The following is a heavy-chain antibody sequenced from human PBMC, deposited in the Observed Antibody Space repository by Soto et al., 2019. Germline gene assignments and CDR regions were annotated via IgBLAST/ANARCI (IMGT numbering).Heavy chain of an antibody. V-gene: IGHV4-31*03. CDR1: GASISSGGFY. CDR3: ARVSAAGTRWFDS. CDR2: IDYRGST. J-gene: IGHJ5*01. D-gene: IGHD6-13*01. Sequence: QVQLQESGPGLVQPSQTLSLTCTVSGASISSGGFYWSWIRQFPGKGLEWIGYIDYRGSTFYNPSLKSRATISRDTSKSQVSLNVNSVTAADTAVFYCARVSAAGTRWFDSWGQGTLVTVSS.